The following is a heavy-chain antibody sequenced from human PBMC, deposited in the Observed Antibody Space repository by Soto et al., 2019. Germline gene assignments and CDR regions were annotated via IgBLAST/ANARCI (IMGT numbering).Heavy chain of an antibody. CDR2: MHYTGFS. D-gene: IGHD3-3*01. CDR1: GDSVTSHY. Sequence: SETLSLTCSFSGDSVTSHYLTWIRQSPEMGLEWIGYMHYTGFSHYNPSLKSRLTISVDRSKNQFTLQLASVTVVDTAVYYCAKEPPGHDFWSANTADPWGQGTLVTVSS. CDR3: AKEPPGHDFWSANTADP. J-gene: IGHJ5*02. V-gene: IGHV4-59*02.